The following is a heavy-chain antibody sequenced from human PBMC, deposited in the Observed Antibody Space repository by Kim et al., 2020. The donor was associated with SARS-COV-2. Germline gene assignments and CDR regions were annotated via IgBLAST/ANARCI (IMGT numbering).Heavy chain of an antibody. V-gene: IGHV3-23*01. CDR2: IIGRGDTT. CDR1: GFSFSTYA. Sequence: GGSLRLSCAVSGFSFSTYAMSWVRQAPGKGLEWVSSIIGRGDTTYEAGAVRGRVNISRDDSKSILFLHLNSLRVEDTAIYYCARNGKVRTYSTGPWDFD. J-gene: IGHJ4*01. D-gene: IGHD2-15*01. CDR3: ARNGKVRTYSTGPWDFD.